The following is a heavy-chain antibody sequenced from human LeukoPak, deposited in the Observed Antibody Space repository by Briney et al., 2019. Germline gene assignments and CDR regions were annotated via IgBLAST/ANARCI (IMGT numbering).Heavy chain of an antibody. D-gene: IGHD6-6*01. CDR3: ARGGAARPDY. Sequence: PVGSLRLSCAASGFTFSNYGMDWVRQAPGKGLEWVSYISSSSSSIYYADSVKGRFTISRDNAKNSLFLQMNSLRAEDTAVYYCARGGAARPDYWGQGTLVTVSS. CDR2: ISSSSSSI. J-gene: IGHJ4*02. V-gene: IGHV3-48*01. CDR1: GFTFSNYG.